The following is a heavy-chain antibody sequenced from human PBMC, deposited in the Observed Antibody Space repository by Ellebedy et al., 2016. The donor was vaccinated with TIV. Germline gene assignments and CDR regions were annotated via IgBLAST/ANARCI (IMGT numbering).Heavy chain of an antibody. CDR3: ARDSGSLAGFDY. V-gene: IGHV4-30-2*06. D-gene: IGHD2-15*01. CDR1: GDFIGRGDDS. CDR2: TYDSGNA. J-gene: IGHJ4*02. Sequence: MPSETLSLTCSVSGDFIGRGDDSWTWVRQSPGKGLEWIVFTYDSGNAYYNPSLKSRVSISVDLSKNQFSLRLNSVTAADTAVYYCARDSGSLAGFDYWGPGALVTVSS.